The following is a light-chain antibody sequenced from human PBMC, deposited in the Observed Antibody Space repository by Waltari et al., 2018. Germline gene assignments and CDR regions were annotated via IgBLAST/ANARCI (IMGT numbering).Light chain of an antibody. CDR1: QTISSY. CDR3: QQHNSHPLT. V-gene: IGKV1-17*03. CDR2: AAS. J-gene: IGKJ4*01. Sequence: DIQMTQSPSSLSASVGDRVTITCRASQTISSYLAWYQRKPGRVPKLLIYAASSLESGVPSRFSGIGSGTEFTLTISSLQPEDFATYYCQQHNSHPLTFGGGTKVEIK.